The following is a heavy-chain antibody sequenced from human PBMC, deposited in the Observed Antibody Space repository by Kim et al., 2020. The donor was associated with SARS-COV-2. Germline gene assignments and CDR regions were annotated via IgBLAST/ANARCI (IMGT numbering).Heavy chain of an antibody. Sequence: GGSLRLSCAASGLTFDDYAMHWVRQAPGKGLEWVSGISWNSGSIGYADSVKGRFTISRDNAKNSLYLRMNSLRAEDTALYYCATGRGYCSGGSCYVQFDYWGQGTLVTVSS. V-gene: IGHV3-9*01. D-gene: IGHD2-15*01. CDR2: ISWNSGSI. CDR3: ATGRGYCSGGSCYVQFDY. J-gene: IGHJ4*02. CDR1: GLTFDDYA.